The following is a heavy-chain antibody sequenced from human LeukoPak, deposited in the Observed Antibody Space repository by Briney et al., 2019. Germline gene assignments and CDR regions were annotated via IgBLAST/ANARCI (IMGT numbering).Heavy chain of an antibody. CDR1: GFTFSSYG. CDR3: AKGFDIAPLAAAGTG. CDR2: ISWDGGST. V-gene: IGHV3-43*01. D-gene: IGHD6-13*01. Sequence: TGGSLRLSCAASGFTFSSYGMHWVRQAPGKGLEWVSLISWDGGSTYYADSVKGRFTISRDNSKNSLYLQMNSLRTEDTALYYCAKGFDIAPLAAAGTGWGQGTLVTVSS. J-gene: IGHJ4*02.